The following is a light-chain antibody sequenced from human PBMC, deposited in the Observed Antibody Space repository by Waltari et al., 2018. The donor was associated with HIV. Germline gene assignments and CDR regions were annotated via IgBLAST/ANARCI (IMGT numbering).Light chain of an antibody. CDR1: SDNVGNQG. J-gene: IGLJ2*01. V-gene: IGLV10-54*04. Sequence: QAGLTQPPSVSKGLRQTATLTCTGNSDNVGNQGATWLQQHQGHPPKLLFYRDNKRPSWSSERFSASRSGNTASLTITGLQPEDEADYICSAWDRSLSAVVFGGGTTLIVL. CDR3: SAWDRSLSAVV. CDR2: RDN.